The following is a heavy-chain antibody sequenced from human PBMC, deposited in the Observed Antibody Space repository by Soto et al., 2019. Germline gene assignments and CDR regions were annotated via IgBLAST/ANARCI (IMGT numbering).Heavy chain of an antibody. CDR1: GYTFTSYA. D-gene: IGHD7-27*01. V-gene: IGHV1-3*01. CDR2: INAGNGNT. J-gene: IGHJ3*02. Sequence: QVQLVQSGAEVKKPGASVKVSCKASGYTFTSYAMHLVRQAPGQRLEWMGWINAGNGNTKYSQKFQGRVTITRDTSASTAYMELSSLRSEDTAVYYCARGDGDLDAFDIWGQGTMVTVSS. CDR3: ARGDGDLDAFDI.